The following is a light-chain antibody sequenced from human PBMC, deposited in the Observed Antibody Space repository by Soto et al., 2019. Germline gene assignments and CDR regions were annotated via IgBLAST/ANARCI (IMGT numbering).Light chain of an antibody. CDR3: FLYAVTFYV. CDR2: DVS. J-gene: IGLJ1*01. Sequence: QSVLTQPRSVSGSPGQSVTISCTGTSSDVGTYDFVSWYQQHPGKAPRLMIFDVSERPSGVPDRFSGSKSGNTASLTISGLQAEDEAAYYCFLYAVTFYVSGPGTKVTVL. V-gene: IGLV2-11*01. CDR1: SSDVGTYDF.